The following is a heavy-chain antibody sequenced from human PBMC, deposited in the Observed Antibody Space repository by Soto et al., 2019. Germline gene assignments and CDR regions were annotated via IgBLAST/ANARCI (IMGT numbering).Heavy chain of an antibody. V-gene: IGHV1-24*01. CDR2: FDPEDGST. J-gene: IGHJ4*02. D-gene: IGHD6-6*01. CDR1: GYTLTELS. CDR3: ARGVPSSSYFDY. Sequence: ASVKVACKVSGYTLTELSMHWVRQAPGKGLEWMGGFDPEDGSTSYAQKFQGRVTMTRDTSTSTVYMELSSLRSEDTAVYYCARGVPSSSYFDYWGQGTLVTVSS.